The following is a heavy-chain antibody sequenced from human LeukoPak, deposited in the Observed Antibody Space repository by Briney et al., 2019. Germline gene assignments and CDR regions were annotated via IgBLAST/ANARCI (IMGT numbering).Heavy chain of an antibody. CDR3: ARTGLLWFGESRFDY. D-gene: IGHD3-10*01. CDR2: INHSGST. Sequence: SETLSLTCAVYGGSFSGYYWCWIRQPPGKGLEWIGEINHSGSTNYNPSLKSRVTISVDTSKNQFSLKLSSVTAADTAVYYCARTGLLWFGESRFDYWGQGTLVTVSS. V-gene: IGHV4-34*01. CDR1: GGSFSGYY. J-gene: IGHJ4*02.